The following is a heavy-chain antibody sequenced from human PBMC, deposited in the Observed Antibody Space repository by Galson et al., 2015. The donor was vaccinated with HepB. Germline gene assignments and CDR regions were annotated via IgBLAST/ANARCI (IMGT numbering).Heavy chain of an antibody. D-gene: IGHD6-13*01. V-gene: IGHV1-18*01. CDR2: ITAYNGNT. J-gene: IGHJ4*02. CDR1: GYTFTGYG. CDR3: ARGPGSITAGASFDY. Sequence: SVKVSCKAFGYTFTGYGFNWVRQAPGQGLEWMGWITAYNGNTNYAQKLQGRVTMTTDTSTSTAYMELKSLRSDDTAVYFCARGPGSITAGASFDYWGQGTLVTVSS.